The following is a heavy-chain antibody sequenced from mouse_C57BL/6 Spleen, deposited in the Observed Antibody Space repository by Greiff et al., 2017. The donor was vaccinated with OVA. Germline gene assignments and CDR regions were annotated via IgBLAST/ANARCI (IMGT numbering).Heavy chain of an antibody. V-gene: IGHV1-66*01. CDR2: IYPGSGNT. J-gene: IGHJ1*03. D-gene: IGHD1-1*01. CDR3: ARRTLTTVVADWYFDV. CDR1: GYSFTSYY. Sequence: QVQLQQSGPELVKPGASVKISCKASGYSFTSYYIHWVKQRPGQGLEWIGWIYPGSGNTKYNEKFKGKATLTADTSSSTAYMQLSSLTSEDSAVYYCARRTLTTVVADWYFDVWGTGTTVTVSS.